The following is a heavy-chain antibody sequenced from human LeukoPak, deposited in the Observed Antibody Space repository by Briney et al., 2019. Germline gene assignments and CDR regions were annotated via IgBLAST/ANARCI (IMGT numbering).Heavy chain of an antibody. Sequence: SQTLSLTCAISGDSVSSKSASWNWIRQSPSSGLEWLGRTYSRSKWFNDYAVSVKSRITINPDTSKNQFSLHLGSVTPDDTAVYYCARGTGSLDYWGQGTLVTVSS. CDR3: ARGTGSLDY. CDR2: TYSRSKWFN. V-gene: IGHV6-1*01. D-gene: IGHD1-26*01. J-gene: IGHJ4*02. CDR1: GDSVSSKSAS.